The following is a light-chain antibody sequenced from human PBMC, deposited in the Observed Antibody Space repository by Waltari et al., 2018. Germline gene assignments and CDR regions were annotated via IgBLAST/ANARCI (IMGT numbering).Light chain of an antibody. CDR3: CSYAGSYSPWV. Sequence: QSALTQPRSVSGSPGQSVTISCTGTSSDVGGYNYVSWYQQHPGKAPKLMIYDVSNRPSGFPDRFSGSKSGNPASLTISGLQAEDEADYYCCSYAGSYSPWVFGGGTKLTVL. CDR1: SSDVGGYNY. J-gene: IGLJ3*02. CDR2: DVS. V-gene: IGLV2-11*01.